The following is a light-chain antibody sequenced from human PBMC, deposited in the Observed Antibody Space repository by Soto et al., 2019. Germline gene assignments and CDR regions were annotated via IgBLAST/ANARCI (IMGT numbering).Light chain of an antibody. Sequence: QSVLTQPPSVSAAPGQKVTISCSGSSSNIGNNYVSWYQHLPGTAPKVLIYDNNKRPSGIPDRCSGSKSGTSATLGITGLQTGDEGDYYCGTWDTSLSAVVFGGGTKLTVL. V-gene: IGLV1-51*01. CDR2: DNN. CDR3: GTWDTSLSAVV. CDR1: SSNIGNNY. J-gene: IGLJ2*01.